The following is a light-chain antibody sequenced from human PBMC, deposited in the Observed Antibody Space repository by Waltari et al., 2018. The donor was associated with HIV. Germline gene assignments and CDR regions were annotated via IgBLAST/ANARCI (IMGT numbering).Light chain of an antibody. V-gene: IGLV1-47*01. Sequence: QSVLTQPPSASGTPGPKVTISCSGGPANIGANFVFWFQQFPGTAPKLLIYRDNLRHSGVPARFSGSKSGTSASLTISGLRSDDEAHYFCAVLDDTLGGGVFGGGTKLTVL. CDR1: PANIGANF. J-gene: IGLJ2*01. CDR3: AVLDDTLGGGV. CDR2: RDN.